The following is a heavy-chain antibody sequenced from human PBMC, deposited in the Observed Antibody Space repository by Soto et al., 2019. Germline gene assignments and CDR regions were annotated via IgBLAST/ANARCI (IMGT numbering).Heavy chain of an antibody. CDR3: ARDPSYYGSGSYYYFDH. V-gene: IGHV3-23*01. J-gene: IGHJ4*02. Sequence: GGSLILSCASSRFTFISYAMGWVRQSPVKGLEWVSAISCSGGSTYYADSVKGLFTISRDNSKNTLYLQMNSLRAEDTAVYYCARDPSYYGSGSYYYFDHWGQGT. D-gene: IGHD3-10*01. CDR2: ISCSGGST. CDR1: RFTFISYA.